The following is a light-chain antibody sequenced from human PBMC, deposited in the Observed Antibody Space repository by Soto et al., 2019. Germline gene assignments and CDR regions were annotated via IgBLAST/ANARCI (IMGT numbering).Light chain of an antibody. Sequence: VLTQSPSASASLGASVKLTCTRSSGHSSYAIAWHQQQPEKGPRYLMKLSSDGSHSKGDGIPDRFSGSSSGAERYLTISSLQSEDEADYYCQTWDTGARVVFGGGTKLTVL. V-gene: IGLV4-69*01. J-gene: IGLJ2*01. CDR3: QTWDTGARVV. CDR2: LSSDGSH. CDR1: SGHSSYA.